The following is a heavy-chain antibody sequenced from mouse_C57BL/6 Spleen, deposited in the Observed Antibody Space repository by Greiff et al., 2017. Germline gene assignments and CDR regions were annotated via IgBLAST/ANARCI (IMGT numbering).Heavy chain of an antibody. CDR1: GFSLTSYG. CDR2: IWGVGST. J-gene: IGHJ3*01. V-gene: IGHV2-6*01. CDR3: ASGGTRFAY. D-gene: IGHD3-3*01. Sequence: VKVVESGPGLVAPSQSLSITCTVSGFSLTSYGVDWVRQSPGTGLEWLGVIWGVGSTNYNSALKSRLSISKDNSKSQVFLKMNSLQTDDTAMYYCASGGTRFAYWGQGTLVTVSA.